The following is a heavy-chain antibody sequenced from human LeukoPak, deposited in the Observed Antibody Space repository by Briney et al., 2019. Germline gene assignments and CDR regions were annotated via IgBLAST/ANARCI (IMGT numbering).Heavy chain of an antibody. V-gene: IGHV3-30*02. CDR1: GFTFSNYG. CDR2: IRFDGTNK. Sequence: GGSLRLSCAASGFTFSNYGMHWVRQAPGKGLEWVAFIRFDGTNKYYADSVKGRLTISRDNSKNTLYLQMNSLRAEDTAVYYCAKDPRYYYGSGSSPLDYWGQGTLVTVSS. J-gene: IGHJ4*02. CDR3: AKDPRYYYGSGSSPLDY. D-gene: IGHD3-10*01.